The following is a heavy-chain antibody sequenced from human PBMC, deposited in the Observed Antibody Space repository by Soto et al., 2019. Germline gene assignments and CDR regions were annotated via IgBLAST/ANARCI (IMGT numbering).Heavy chain of an antibody. Sequence: AGGSLRLSCEASGSIFANFWMHWVRQVPGKGLVWVSRIDTSGSSTSYADSVKGRFTISRDNAKNTVSLQMNSLRAEDTGVYYCAKDSWYFDLWSQGSLVTASS. CDR1: GSIFANFW. CDR3: AKDSWYFDL. D-gene: IGHD6-13*01. CDR2: IDTSGSST. V-gene: IGHV3-74*01. J-gene: IGHJ4*02.